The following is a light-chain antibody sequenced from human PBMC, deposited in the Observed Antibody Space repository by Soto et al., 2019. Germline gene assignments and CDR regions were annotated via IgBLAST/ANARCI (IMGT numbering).Light chain of an antibody. CDR3: QQRSNWPLT. J-gene: IGKJ4*01. V-gene: IGKV3-11*01. CDR2: DAS. Sequence: IVLTQHPRTLSLSPGERATLSCRASQSFDNYLAWYQQKPGQAPRLLVYDASNRATGIPARFSGSGSGTDFTLTISSLEPEDFAVYYCQQRSNWPLTFGGGTKVDIK. CDR1: QSFDNY.